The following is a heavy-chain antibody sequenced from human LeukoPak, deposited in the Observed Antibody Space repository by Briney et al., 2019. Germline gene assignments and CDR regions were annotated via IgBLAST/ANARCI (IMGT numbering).Heavy chain of an antibody. CDR3: ARFPPGIAVAGHNDY. J-gene: IGHJ4*02. CDR1: GASVSSGSYY. D-gene: IGHD6-19*01. V-gene: IGHV4-61*01. Sequence: SSETLSLTCTVSGASVSSGSYYWSWIRQPPGKGLEWIGYMYYSGSTNYNPSLKSRVTISVDTSKNQFSLKLSSVTAADTAVYYCARFPPGIAVAGHNDYWGQGTQVIVSS. CDR2: MYYSGST.